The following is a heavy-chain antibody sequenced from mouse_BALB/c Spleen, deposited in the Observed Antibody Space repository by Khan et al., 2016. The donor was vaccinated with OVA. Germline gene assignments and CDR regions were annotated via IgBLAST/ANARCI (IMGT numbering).Heavy chain of an antibody. CDR2: IWAGGST. Sequence: QVQLKESGPGLVAPSQTLSITCTVSGFSLTNYGVHWVRQPPGKGLEWLGVIWAGGSTNHNSALMSRLSISKDDSKSQVFFTMNSLQTEDTAIYYCARAFDYGAWLAYWGQGTLVPVAA. CDR3: ARAFDYGAWLAY. D-gene: IGHD1-1*01. CDR1: GFSLTNYG. J-gene: IGHJ3*01. V-gene: IGHV2-9*02.